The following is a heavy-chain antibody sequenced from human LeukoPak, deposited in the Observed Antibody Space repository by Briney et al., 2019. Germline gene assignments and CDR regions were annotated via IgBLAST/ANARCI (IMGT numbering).Heavy chain of an antibody. CDR1: GGTFSSYT. CDR3: ARDDTRITIFGVVTAFDP. D-gene: IGHD3-3*01. J-gene: IGHJ5*02. CDR2: IIPILGIA. Sequence: ASVKVSCKASGGTFSSYTTSWVRQAPGQGLEWMGRIIPILGIANYAQKFQGRVTITADKYTSTAYMELRSLRSDDTAVYYCARDDTRITIFGVVTAFDPWGQGTLVTVSS. V-gene: IGHV1-69*04.